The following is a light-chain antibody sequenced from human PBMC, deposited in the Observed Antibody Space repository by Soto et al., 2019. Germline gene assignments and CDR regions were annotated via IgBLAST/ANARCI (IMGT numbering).Light chain of an antibody. Sequence: EIVMTQSPATLSVSPGERATLSCRASQSVNSDLAWYQQKPGQAPRLLIFGASTRATGVPARFSGSGSGTEFTLPISSLQSEDFALYYCQQYNNWLITFGQGTRLEIK. V-gene: IGKV3-15*01. CDR2: GAS. CDR3: QQYNNWLIT. J-gene: IGKJ5*01. CDR1: QSVNSD.